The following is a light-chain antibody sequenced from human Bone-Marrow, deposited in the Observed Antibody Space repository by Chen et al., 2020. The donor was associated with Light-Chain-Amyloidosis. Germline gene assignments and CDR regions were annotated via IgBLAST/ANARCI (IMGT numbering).Light chain of an antibody. CDR3: GSWDDSQTAGV. CDR2: END. V-gene: IGLV1-51*01. Sequence: QSVLTQPPSVSAAPGQKVIISCSGSTSNIGDNFVSWYQQLPGSAPKLLIYENDQRSSGIPKRFSDSKAGTSATMAITGLQTGDEADYYCGSWDDSQTAGVFGGGTWVTVL. J-gene: IGLJ2*01. CDR1: TSNIGDNF.